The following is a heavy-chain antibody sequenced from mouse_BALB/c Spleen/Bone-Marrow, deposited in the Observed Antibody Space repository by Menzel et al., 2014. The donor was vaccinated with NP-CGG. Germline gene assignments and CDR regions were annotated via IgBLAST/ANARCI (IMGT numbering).Heavy chain of an antibody. D-gene: IGHD2-1*01. J-gene: IGHJ2*01. CDR1: GYSITSGYS. CDR3: ARRGNRLTHYFDY. Sequence: EVKLMESGPDLVKPSQSLSLTCTVTGYSITSGYSWHWIRQFPGNKLEWMGYIQYSGNTNYNPSLKGRISITRDTSKNQFFLQLNSVTTEDTATYYCARRGNRLTHYFDYWGQGTTLTVSS. V-gene: IGHV3-1*02. CDR2: IQYSGNT.